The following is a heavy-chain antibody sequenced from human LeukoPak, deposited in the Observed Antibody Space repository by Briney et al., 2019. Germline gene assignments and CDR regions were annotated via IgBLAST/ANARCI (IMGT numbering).Heavy chain of an antibody. CDR3: AKAARGAVAGYY. D-gene: IGHD6-19*01. Sequence: GGSLRLSCAASGFTFSSYGMHWVRQAPGKGLEWVAFIRYDGSNKCYADSVKGRFTISRDNSKNTLYLQMNSLRAEDTAVYYCAKAARGAVAGYYWGQGTLVTVSS. V-gene: IGHV3-30*02. J-gene: IGHJ4*02. CDR2: IRYDGSNK. CDR1: GFTFSSYG.